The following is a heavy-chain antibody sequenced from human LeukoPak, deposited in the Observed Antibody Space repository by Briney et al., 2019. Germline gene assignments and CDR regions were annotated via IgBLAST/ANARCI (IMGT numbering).Heavy chain of an antibody. Sequence: ASVKVSCKASGYTFTGYYMHWVRQAPGQGLEWMGWINPDTGGTNYAQKFQGRVTMTRDTSISTAYMDLSRLRSDDSAVYFCAIAGHYDTSIYADDVFDFWGQGTMVTVSS. CDR3: AIAGHYDTSIYADDVFDF. D-gene: IGHD3-9*01. V-gene: IGHV1-2*02. J-gene: IGHJ3*01. CDR2: INPDTGGT. CDR1: GYTFTGYY.